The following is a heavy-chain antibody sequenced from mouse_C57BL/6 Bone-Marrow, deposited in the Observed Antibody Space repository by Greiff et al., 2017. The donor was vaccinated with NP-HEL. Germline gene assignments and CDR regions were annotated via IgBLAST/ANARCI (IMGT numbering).Heavy chain of an antibody. J-gene: IGHJ2*01. D-gene: IGHD4-1*01. CDR2: IRNKANGYTT. V-gene: IGHV7-3*01. Sequence: EVQLVESGGGLVQPGGSLSLSCAASGFTFTDYYMSWVRQPPGKALEWLGFIRNKANGYTTEYSASVKGRFTISRDNSQSILYLQMNALRAEDSATYYCARCWAYFDYWGQGTTLTVSS. CDR3: ARCWAYFDY. CDR1: GFTFTDYY.